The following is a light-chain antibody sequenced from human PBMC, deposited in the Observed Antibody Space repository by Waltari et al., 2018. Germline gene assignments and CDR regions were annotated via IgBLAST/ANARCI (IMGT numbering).Light chain of an antibody. CDR1: PTNVGKSG. CDR2: RNN. J-gene: IGLJ3*02. Sequence: GLTQPSSVSKGVRQTATFSCIGDPTNVGKSGASWLQQSQGRPPKLVAYRNNSRPSGISERFSASKSRNTALLTITGLQPEDEADFYCSTWDSSLNAWLFGGGTRLTV. V-gene: IGLV10-54*04. CDR3: STWDSSLNAWL.